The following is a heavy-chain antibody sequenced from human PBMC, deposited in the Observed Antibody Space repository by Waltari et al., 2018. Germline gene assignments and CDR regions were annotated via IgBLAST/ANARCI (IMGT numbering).Heavy chain of an antibody. V-gene: IGHV6-1*01. J-gene: IGHJ3*02. CDR3: AREDQWLVRSAFDI. Sequence: QVQLQQSGPGLVKPSQTLSLTCAISGDSVSRNSASWNWIRPSPSRGLEWLGRTYYRSKWYNDYAVSVKSRITINPDTSKNQFSLQLNSVTPEDTAVYYCAREDQWLVRSAFDIWGQGTMVTVSS. D-gene: IGHD6-19*01. CDR1: GDSVSRNSAS. CDR2: TYYRSKWYN.